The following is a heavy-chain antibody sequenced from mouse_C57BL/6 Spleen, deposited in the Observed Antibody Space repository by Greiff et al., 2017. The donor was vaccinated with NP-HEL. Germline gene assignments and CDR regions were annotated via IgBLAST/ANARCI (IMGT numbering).Heavy chain of an antibody. J-gene: IGHJ2*01. D-gene: IGHD3-2*02. CDR1: GYAFRSSW. CDR3: ADSSGYSDY. CDR2: ISPGDGDT. V-gene: IGHV1-82*01. Sequence: VKLMESGPELVKPGASVQISCKASGYAFRSSWLNWVQQRPGKGLEWIGRISPGDGDTNYNGKFKGKATLTADKSSSTAYMQLSSLTSEDSAVYFCADSSGYSDYWGQGTTLTVAS.